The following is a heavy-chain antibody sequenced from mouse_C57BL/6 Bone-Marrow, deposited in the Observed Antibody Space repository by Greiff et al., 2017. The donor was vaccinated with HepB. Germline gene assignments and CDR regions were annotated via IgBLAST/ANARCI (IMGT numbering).Heavy chain of an antibody. V-gene: IGHV1-20*01. CDR2: INPYNGDT. D-gene: IGHD2-1*01. J-gene: IGHJ3*01. CDR3: ARIGGDGNYVGWFAY. CDR1: GYSFTGYF. Sequence: VQLKQSGPELVKPGDSVKISCKASGYSFTGYFMNWVMQSHGKSLEWIGRINPYNGDTFYNQKFKGKATLTVDKSSSTAHMELRSLTSEDSAVYYCARIGGDGNYVGWFAYWGQGTLVTVSA.